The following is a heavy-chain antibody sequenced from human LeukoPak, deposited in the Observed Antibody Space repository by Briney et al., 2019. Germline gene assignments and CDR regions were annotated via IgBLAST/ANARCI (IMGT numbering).Heavy chain of an antibody. D-gene: IGHD5-24*01. V-gene: IGHV1-18*01. J-gene: IGHJ2*01. CDR1: GYTFTSYG. CDR2: ISAYNGNT. CDR3: ARDPGDGYNDYWYFDL. Sequence: GASVKVSCKASGYTFTSYGISWVRQAPGQGLEWMGWISAYNGNTNYAQKFQGRVTITADKSTSTAYMELSSLRSEDTAVYYCARDPGDGYNDYWYFDLWGRGTLVTVSS.